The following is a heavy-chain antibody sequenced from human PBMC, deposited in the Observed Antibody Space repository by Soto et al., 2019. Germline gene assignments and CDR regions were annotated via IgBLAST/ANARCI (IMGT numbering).Heavy chain of an antibody. CDR2: ISGSSDNI. CDR1: GFTFSDYF. V-gene: IGHV3-11*06. D-gene: IGHD2-2*01. Sequence: AGGSLRLSCAASGFTFSDYFMSWIRQAPGKGLEWVSFISGSSDNIKYADSVKGRFTISRDNAKKSLYLQMNSLRAEDTAVYYCVRDSARIVVVPRVDGDNWLDPWGQGSLVSVSS. CDR3: VRDSARIVVVPRVDGDNWLDP. J-gene: IGHJ5*02.